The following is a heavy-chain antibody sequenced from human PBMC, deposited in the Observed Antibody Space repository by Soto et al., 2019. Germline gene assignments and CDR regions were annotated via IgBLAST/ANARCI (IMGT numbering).Heavy chain of an antibody. CDR2: IKQDGSGK. D-gene: IGHD1-1*01. V-gene: IGHV3-7*04. CDR1: GFTFSSYW. J-gene: IGHJ4*02. Sequence: EVQLVESGGGLVQPGGSLRLSCAASGFTFSSYWMSWVRQAPGKGLEWVANIKQDGSGKYYVDSVKGRVTISRDNAKNSVYLQMNSLRAEDTAVYYCARGEMSTTFDYWGQGTLVTVSS. CDR3: ARGEMSTTFDY.